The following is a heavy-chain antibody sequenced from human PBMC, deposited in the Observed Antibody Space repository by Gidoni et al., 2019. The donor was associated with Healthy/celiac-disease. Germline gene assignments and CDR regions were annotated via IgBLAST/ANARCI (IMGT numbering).Heavy chain of an antibody. Sequence: QVQLVQSGAEVKKPGSSVKVSCKASGGTFSSYAISWVRQAPGQGLEWMGGSIPIFGTANYAQKFQGRVTITADESTSTAYMELSSLRSEDTAVYYCARGNTYYYGSGSYGGRDAFDIWGQGTMVTVSS. J-gene: IGHJ3*02. V-gene: IGHV1-69*01. D-gene: IGHD3-10*01. CDR1: GGTFSSYA. CDR3: ARGNTYYYGSGSYGGRDAFDI. CDR2: SIPIFGTA.